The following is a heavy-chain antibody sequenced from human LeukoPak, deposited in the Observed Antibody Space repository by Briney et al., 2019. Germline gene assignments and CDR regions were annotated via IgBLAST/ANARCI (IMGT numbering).Heavy chain of an antibody. CDR1: GYSISSGYY. J-gene: IGHJ5*02. CDR2: IYHSGST. V-gene: IGHV4-38-2*01. D-gene: IGHD2-2*01. Sequence: SETLSLTCAVSGYSISSGYYWGWIRPPPGKGLEWIGSIYHSGSTYYNPSLKSRVTISVDTSKNQFSLKLNSVTAADTAVYYCARGGVVPAAGYNCFDPWGQGTLVIVSS. CDR3: ARGGVVPAAGYNCFDP.